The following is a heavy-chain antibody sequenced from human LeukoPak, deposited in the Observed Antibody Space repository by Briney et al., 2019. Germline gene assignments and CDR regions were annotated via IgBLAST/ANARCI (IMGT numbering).Heavy chain of an antibody. J-gene: IGHJ5*02. V-gene: IGHV3-23*01. CDR2: ISGSGGST. D-gene: IGHD3-10*01. CDR3: AKDHRIWCGELHSWFDP. Sequence: GGSLRLSCAASGFTFSSYGMSWVRQAPGKGLEWVSAISGSGGSTYYADSVKGRFTISRDNSKNTLYLQMNSLRAEETAVDYGAKDHRIWCGELHSWFDPWGQGTLVTVSS. CDR1: GFTFSSYG.